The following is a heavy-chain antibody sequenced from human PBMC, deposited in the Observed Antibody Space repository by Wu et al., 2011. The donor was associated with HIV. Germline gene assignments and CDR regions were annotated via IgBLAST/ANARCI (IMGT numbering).Heavy chain of an antibody. Sequence: QVQLVQSGAEVKKPGSSVKVSCKASGGTFSSYAISWVRQAPGQGLEWMGRIIPFFGASNYAQKFQGRLTITADKSTSTAYMELRSLRSEDTAVYYCARDFGGDEEYWGQGTLVTVSS. CDR2: IIPFFGAS. CDR3: ARDFGGDEEY. D-gene: IGHD2-21*01. CDR1: GGTFSSYA. J-gene: IGHJ4*02. V-gene: IGHV1-69*14.